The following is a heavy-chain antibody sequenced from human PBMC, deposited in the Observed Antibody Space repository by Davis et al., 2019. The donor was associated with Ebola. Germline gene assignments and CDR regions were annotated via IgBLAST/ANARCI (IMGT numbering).Heavy chain of an antibody. CDR2: MNPGTGDT. CDR3: ATRGGFTYGFR. D-gene: IGHD3-10*01. CDR1: GGTFSTYT. Sequence: ASVKVSCKASGGTFSTYTISWVRQAPGQGLQWMGRMNPGTGDTDYAQDFQGRVTMTRDTSISTAYIEVTRLTSDDTAVYYCATRGGFTYGFRWGQGTLVNVSS. V-gene: IGHV1-2*06. J-gene: IGHJ4*02.